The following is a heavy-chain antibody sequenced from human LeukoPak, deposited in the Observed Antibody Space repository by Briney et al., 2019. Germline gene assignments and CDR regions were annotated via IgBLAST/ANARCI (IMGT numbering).Heavy chain of an antibody. CDR2: ISAYNGNT. V-gene: IGHV1-18*01. J-gene: IGHJ3*02. CDR1: RYTFTRYG. Sequence: ASVKVSCKASRYTFTRYGISWVRQAPGQGLEGMGWISAYNGNTNYAQKLQGRVTMTTDTSTSTAYMELRSLRSDDTAVYYCARDHTTPTGAFDIWGQGTMVTVSS. CDR3: ARDHTTPTGAFDI. D-gene: IGHD3-9*01.